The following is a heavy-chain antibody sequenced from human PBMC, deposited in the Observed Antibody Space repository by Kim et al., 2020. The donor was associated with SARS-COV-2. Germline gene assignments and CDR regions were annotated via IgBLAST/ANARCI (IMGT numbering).Heavy chain of an antibody. D-gene: IGHD2-15*01. CDR1: GFTFSDNY. Sequence: GGSLRLSCAVSGFTFSDNYMTWVRQAPGKGLEWVSFISRSSNVTYYADSVKGRFTISRDNTKNSLYLQMNRLRVDDTAVYYCATGDLVRVVWGQGTLVTV. CDR2: ISRSSNVT. J-gene: IGHJ4*02. V-gene: IGHV3-11*01. CDR3: ATGDLVRVV.